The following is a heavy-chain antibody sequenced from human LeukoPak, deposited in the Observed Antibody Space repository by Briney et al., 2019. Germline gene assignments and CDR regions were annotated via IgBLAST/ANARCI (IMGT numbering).Heavy chain of an antibody. D-gene: IGHD3-16*02. Sequence: ASVKVSFKASGYTFTSYGISWVRQPPGQGLEWMGWISAYNGNTNYAQKLQGRVTITTDTSTSTAYMELRSLRSDDTVVSYCAREVYRGFDYWGQGTLVTVSS. CDR3: AREVYRGFDY. J-gene: IGHJ4*02. CDR2: ISAYNGNT. V-gene: IGHV1-18*01. CDR1: GYTFTSYG.